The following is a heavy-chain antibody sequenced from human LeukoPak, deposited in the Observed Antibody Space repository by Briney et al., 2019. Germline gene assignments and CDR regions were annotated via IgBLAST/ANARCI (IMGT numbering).Heavy chain of an antibody. J-gene: IGHJ4*02. CDR1: GFTFSTYN. CDR3: VRVRRVGDYNYFDY. CDR2: IDTAGDT. Sequence: PGGSLRLSCAASGFTFSTYNMHWVRRPPGKGLEWVSGIDTAGDTYYPDSVKGRFTISRQNAKNSLYLHMSSLRAGDTAIYYCVRVRRVGDYNYFDYWGQGTLVTVSS. V-gene: IGHV3-13*01. D-gene: IGHD4-11*01.